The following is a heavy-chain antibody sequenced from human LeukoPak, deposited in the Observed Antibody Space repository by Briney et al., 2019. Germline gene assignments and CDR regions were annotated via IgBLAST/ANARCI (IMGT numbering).Heavy chain of an antibody. V-gene: IGHV4-38-2*02. CDR3: ARSGSGYLRYYFDY. CDR1: GYSISSGYY. CDR2: IYSSGST. D-gene: IGHD5-12*01. J-gene: IGHJ4*02. Sequence: SGTLSLTCTVSGYSISSGYYWGWIRQPPGKGLEWIGSIYSSGSTYYNPSLKSRVTISVDTSKNQFSLKLSSVTAADTAVYYCARSGSGYLRYYFDYWGQGTLVTVSS.